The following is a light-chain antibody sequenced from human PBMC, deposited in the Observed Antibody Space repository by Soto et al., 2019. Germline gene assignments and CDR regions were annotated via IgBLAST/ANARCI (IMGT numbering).Light chain of an antibody. V-gene: IGKV3-15*01. CDR2: GAS. J-gene: IGKJ4*01. CDR3: QQYGSFPLT. CDR1: QSVSIS. Sequence: EIVLTQSPGTLSLSPGERAALSCRASQSVSISLAWYQQKPGQAPRLLIYGASTRATGIPARFSGSGSGTEFTLTISSLESEDFADYYCQQYGSFPLTFGGGTKVEVK.